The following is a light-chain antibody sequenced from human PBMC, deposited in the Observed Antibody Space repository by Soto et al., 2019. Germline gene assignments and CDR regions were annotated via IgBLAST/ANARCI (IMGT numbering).Light chain of an antibody. CDR3: QQYGSSPYS. CDR1: QSVSTTY. V-gene: IGKV3-20*01. CDR2: GAS. Sequence: EIVLTQSPGTLSLSPGERATLSCRASQSVSTTYLAWYQRKPGQAPTLLIYGASSRATGIPDRFSGSGSGTDFTLTISRLEPEDSAVYYCQQYGSSPYSFGQGTKLEIK. J-gene: IGKJ2*01.